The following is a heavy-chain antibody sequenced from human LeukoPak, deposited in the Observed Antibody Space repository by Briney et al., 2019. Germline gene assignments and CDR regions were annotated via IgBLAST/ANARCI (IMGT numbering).Heavy chain of an antibody. CDR3: AKEKGYYDSSGYYKDYFDY. V-gene: IGHV3-30*18. D-gene: IGHD3-22*01. CDR2: ISMDGSNK. Sequence: GGSLRLSCAASGFTFSSYGMHWVRQAPGKGLEWVAVISMDGSNKYYADSVKGRFTISRDNSENTLYLQMNSLRAEDTAVYYCAKEKGYYDSSGYYKDYFDYWGQGTLATVSS. CDR1: GFTFSSYG. J-gene: IGHJ4*02.